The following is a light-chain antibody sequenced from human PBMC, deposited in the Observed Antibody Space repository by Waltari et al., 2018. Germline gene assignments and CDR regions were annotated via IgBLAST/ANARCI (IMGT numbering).Light chain of an antibody. CDR3: QHYVRLPAT. CDR1: QSVSRS. Sequence: EIVLTQSPGPLSLSPGESATLSCRASQSVSRSLAWYQQKPGQAPRLLIYDASSRATGIPDRFSGTGSGTDFSLTISRLEPEDFAVYYCQHYVRLPATFGQGTKVEIK. CDR2: DAS. V-gene: IGKV3-20*01. J-gene: IGKJ1*01.